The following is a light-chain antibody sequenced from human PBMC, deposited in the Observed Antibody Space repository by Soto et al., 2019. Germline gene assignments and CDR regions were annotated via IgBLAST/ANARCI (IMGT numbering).Light chain of an antibody. CDR2: DPS. CDR1: QDISNY. CDR3: QQYDNPNLTVT. V-gene: IGKV1-33*01. Sequence: DIQMTQSPSSLSASVGDRVTITCQASQDISNYLNWYQQKPGKAPKLLIYDPSNLETGVPSRFSGSGSGTDFTFTISSLQPEDIATYYCQQYDNPNLTVTLGGGTKGEIK. J-gene: IGKJ4*01.